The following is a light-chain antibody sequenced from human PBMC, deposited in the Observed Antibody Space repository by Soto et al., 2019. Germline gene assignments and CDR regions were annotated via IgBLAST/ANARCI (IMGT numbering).Light chain of an antibody. V-gene: IGKV3-20*01. J-gene: IGKJ5*01. Sequence: EIVLTQSPGTLSLSPGQRATLSCRASQSVSSSYLAWYQQKPGQAPRLLIYGASSRATGIPDRFSGSGSGTDFTLTISRLEPEDFAVYYCQQSGSSPITFGHGTRLEIK. CDR1: QSVSSSY. CDR3: QQSGSSPIT. CDR2: GAS.